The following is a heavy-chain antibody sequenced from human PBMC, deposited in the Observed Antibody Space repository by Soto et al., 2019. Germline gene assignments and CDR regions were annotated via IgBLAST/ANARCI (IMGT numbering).Heavy chain of an antibody. CDR3: ASCSAYYDFCSRSPYGMDV. J-gene: IGHJ6*02. CDR1: GYRFTSYY. Sequence: GASVKVSCKASGYRFTSYYMHWVRQAPGKGLEWMGIIKPSGGRTSYGQKFQGRVTMTRDRSTTTVYMELSILRSEYTAVYYCASCSAYYDFCSRSPYGMDVWGQGTTVTVSS. D-gene: IGHD3-3*01. CDR2: IKPSGGRT. V-gene: IGHV1-46*01.